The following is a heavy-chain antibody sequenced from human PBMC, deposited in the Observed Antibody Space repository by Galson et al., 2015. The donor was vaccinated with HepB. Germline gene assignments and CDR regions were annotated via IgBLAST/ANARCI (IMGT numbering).Heavy chain of an antibody. CDR1: GGTFSSYA. CDR2: IIPIFGTA. J-gene: IGHJ5*02. Sequence: SVKVSCKASGGTFSSYAISWVRQAPGQGLEWMGGIIPIFGTANYAQKFQGRVTITADESTSTAYMELSSLRSEDTAVYYCAKGVCCSSTPGWTNWFDPWGQGTLVTVSS. CDR3: AKGVCCSSTPGWTNWFDP. D-gene: IGHD2-2*01. V-gene: IGHV1-69*13.